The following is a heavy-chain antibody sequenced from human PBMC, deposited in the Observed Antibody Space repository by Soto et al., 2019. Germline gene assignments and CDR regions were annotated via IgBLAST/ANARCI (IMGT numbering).Heavy chain of an antibody. Sequence: EVQLVESGRGLVKPGGSLRLSCEASGFTFSNAWMNWVRQGPGKGLEWLGRIKSKVDGGTADYVAATKGRFSISRDDLKNMLYLQMNSLKPDDTAVYYCTTLSYLYYDGMDVWGQGTTVTVS. CDR3: TTLSYLYYDGMDV. J-gene: IGHJ6*02. D-gene: IGHD2-2*01. CDR1: GFTFSNAW. V-gene: IGHV3-15*01. CDR2: IKSKVDGGTA.